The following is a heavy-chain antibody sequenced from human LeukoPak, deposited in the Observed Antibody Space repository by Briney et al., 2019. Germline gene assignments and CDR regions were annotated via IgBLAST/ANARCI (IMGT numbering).Heavy chain of an antibody. CDR2: IYHSGST. V-gene: IGHV4-59*12. CDR1: GGSISTYY. Sequence: SETLSLTCTVSGGSISTYYWNWIRQPPGKGLEWIGHIYHSGSTNYNPSLKSRVTISVDKSKNQFSLKLSSVTAADTAVYYCARVDYGSGSFDQWGQGSLVTVSS. J-gene: IGHJ4*02. CDR3: ARVDYGSGSFDQ. D-gene: IGHD3-10*01.